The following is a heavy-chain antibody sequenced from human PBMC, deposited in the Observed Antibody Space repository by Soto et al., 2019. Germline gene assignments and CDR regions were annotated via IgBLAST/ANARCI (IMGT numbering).Heavy chain of an antibody. CDR1: GGSISSNY. CDR3: ARYRREAVAGYTLDN. CDR2: VYNSGST. V-gene: IGHV4-59*01. Sequence: SETLSLTCTVSGGSISSNYWTWIRQPPGKGLEWIGYVYNSGSTNYNPSLKSRVTISEDTSKSQFSLKVNSMTAADTAVYYCARYRREAVAGYTLDNWGQGILVTVYS. D-gene: IGHD6-13*01. J-gene: IGHJ4*02.